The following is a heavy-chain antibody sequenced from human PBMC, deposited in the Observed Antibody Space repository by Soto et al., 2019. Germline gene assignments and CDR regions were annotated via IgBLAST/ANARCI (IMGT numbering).Heavy chain of an antibody. V-gene: IGHV3-23*01. CDR1: GFTFSNYA. D-gene: IGHD3-3*01. J-gene: IGHJ6*02. CDR2: ISGRGGATT. Sequence: AQLLESGGDLVQPGGSLRLSCAASGFTFSNYAMSWVRQAPGKGLEWVSIISGRGGATTHYADSVKGRVTISRDNSKNTVFLQMSSLRAEDTAIYYCVKHKGSIFGVTTPLYGMDVWGQGTTVTVSS. CDR3: VKHKGSIFGVTTPLYGMDV.